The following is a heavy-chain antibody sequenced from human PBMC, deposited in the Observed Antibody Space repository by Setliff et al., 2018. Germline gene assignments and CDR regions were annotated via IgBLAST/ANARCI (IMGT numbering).Heavy chain of an antibody. Sequence: SETLSLTCTVSGGSISSYYWSWIRQPAGKGLEWIGRIYTSGSTNYNPPLKSRVTMSVDTSKNQFSLKLSSVTAADTAVYYCARDYYDSSGYYYKVHYYYFDYWGQGTLVTVSS. D-gene: IGHD3-22*01. CDR3: ARDYYDSSGYYYKVHYYYFDY. V-gene: IGHV4-4*07. CDR1: GGSISSYY. CDR2: IYTSGST. J-gene: IGHJ4*02.